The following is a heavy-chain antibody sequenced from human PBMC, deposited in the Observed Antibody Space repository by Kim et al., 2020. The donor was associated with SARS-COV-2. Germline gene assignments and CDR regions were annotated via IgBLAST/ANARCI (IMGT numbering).Heavy chain of an antibody. D-gene: IGHD1-1*01. CDR2: IRSKANRYGT. J-gene: IGHJ3*02. CDR1: GFTFNDSP. Sequence: GGSLRLSCAASGFTFNDSPMHWVRQASGKVLEWVGRIRSKANRYGTAYAASGKGRFTISRDDSKNTSYLQMNSLKTEDTAVYYCTRIPGTTLDFWDAFDIWGQGTMVTVSS. V-gene: IGHV3-73*01. CDR3: TRIPGTTLDFWDAFDI.